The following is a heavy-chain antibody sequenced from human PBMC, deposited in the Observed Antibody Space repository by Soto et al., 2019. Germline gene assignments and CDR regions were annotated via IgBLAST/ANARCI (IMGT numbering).Heavy chain of an antibody. CDR3: GGTPLSATDFHV. V-gene: IGHV3-72*01. J-gene: IGHJ6*02. D-gene: IGHD1-26*01. Sequence: EVHLVESGGGLAQPGGSLRLSCAASGFTCSDYYMDWVRQAPGKGLEWVGRTRDKAKSYSTEYAASVKGRFTISRDGSKNSVLLQMSSLKTADTAVYYCGGTPLSATDFHVWGQGTTVTVSS. CDR2: TRDKAKSYST. CDR1: GFTCSDYY.